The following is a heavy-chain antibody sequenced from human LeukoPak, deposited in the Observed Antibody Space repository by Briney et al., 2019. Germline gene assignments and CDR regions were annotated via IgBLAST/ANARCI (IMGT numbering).Heavy chain of an antibody. Sequence: SETLSLTCTVSSGSMNNYYWNWIRQPAGKGLEWIGHIYSSGSTNYNPSLKSRVTISIDTSKNQFFLKLSSVTAADTTVYYCARRTDYWGPGTLVTVSS. J-gene: IGHJ4*02. CDR2: IYSSGST. V-gene: IGHV4-4*07. D-gene: IGHD1-14*01. CDR3: ARRTDY. CDR1: SGSMNNYY.